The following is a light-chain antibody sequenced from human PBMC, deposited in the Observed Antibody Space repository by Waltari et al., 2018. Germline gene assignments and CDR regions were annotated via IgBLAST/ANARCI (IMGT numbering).Light chain of an antibody. J-gene: IGLJ2*01. CDR3: SSYTSSSTFSVV. Sequence: QSALTQPASVSGSPGQSITISCTGTSSDGGGDNYVPWNQHHPRKAPKLMVHVVSKRPSGVSNRFAGSKAGNTASLTISGLQAEDEADYYCSSYTSSSTFSVVFGGGTKLTVL. CDR2: VVS. CDR1: SSDGGGDNY. V-gene: IGLV2-14*01.